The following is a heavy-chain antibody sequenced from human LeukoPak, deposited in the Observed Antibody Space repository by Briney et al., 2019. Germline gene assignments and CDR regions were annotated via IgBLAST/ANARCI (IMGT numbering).Heavy chain of an antibody. V-gene: IGHV3-23*01. CDR1: GFIFSSYA. J-gene: IGHJ4*02. CDR3: AKAGSYSSSWPFDY. D-gene: IGHD6-13*01. CDR2: ISGSGGST. Sequence: GGSLRLSCAASGFIFSSYAMSWVRQAPGKGLEWVSAISGSGGSTYFADSVRGRFTISRDNSKNTLYLQMNSLRAEDTAVYYCAKAGSYSSSWPFDYWGQGTLITVSS.